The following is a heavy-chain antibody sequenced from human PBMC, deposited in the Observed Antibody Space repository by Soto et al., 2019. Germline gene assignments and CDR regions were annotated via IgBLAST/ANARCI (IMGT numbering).Heavy chain of an antibody. V-gene: IGHV4-59*01. CDR2: IYYSGST. J-gene: IGHJ6*02. Sequence: SETLSLTCTVSGGSISSYYWSWIRQPPGKGLEWIGYIYYSGSTNYNPSLKSRVTISVDTSKNQFSLKLSSVTAADTAVYYCGGGYYYYYYGMDVWGQGTTVTVFS. CDR1: GGSISSYY. CDR3: GGGYYYYYYGMDV.